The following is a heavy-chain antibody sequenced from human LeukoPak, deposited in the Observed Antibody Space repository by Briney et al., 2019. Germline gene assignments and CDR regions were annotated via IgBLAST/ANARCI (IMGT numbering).Heavy chain of an antibody. D-gene: IGHD3-3*01. CDR2: INLDSGAT. J-gene: IGHJ4*02. CDR3: ARGNFWRKSSFDY. CDR1: GYSFTGYY. V-gene: IGHV1-2*02. Sequence: ASVKVSCKASGYSFTGYYVYWVRQAPGQGLEWMGWINLDSGATKYAENFQGRVTMTSDTSISTAYMELISLTSDDTAVYYCARGNFWRKSSFDYWGQGTLVIVSS.